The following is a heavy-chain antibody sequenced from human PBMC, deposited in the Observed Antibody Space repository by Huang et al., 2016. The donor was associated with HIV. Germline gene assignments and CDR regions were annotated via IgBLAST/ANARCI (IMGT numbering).Heavy chain of an antibody. CDR3: AMSLRYQYDSRSYWGRYFDY. V-gene: IGHV1-69*01. D-gene: IGHD3-16*01. J-gene: IGHJ4*02. CDR2: IITQFRAR. CDR1: GGSFNDQI. Sequence: QVQLEQSGPAVRKPGSSVKVSCQASGGSFNDQIISWVRQAPGQRFEWMGGIITQFRARAYAQEFKSRVTMTADESTATIYMEVNSLTAEDTAVYYCAMSLRYQYDSRSYWGRYFDYWGQGTLVTVSS.